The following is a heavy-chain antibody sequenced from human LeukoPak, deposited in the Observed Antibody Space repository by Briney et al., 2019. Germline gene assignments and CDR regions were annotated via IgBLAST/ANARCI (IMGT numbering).Heavy chain of an antibody. CDR3: ARGPYYYDSSGEPYYFDY. CDR2: INHSGST. J-gene: IGHJ4*02. D-gene: IGHD3-22*01. V-gene: IGHV4-34*01. CDR1: GGSFSGYY. Sequence: SETLSLTCAVYGGSFSGYYWSWIRQPPGKGLEWIGEINHSGSTNYNPSLKSRVTISVDTSKNQFSLRLSSVTAADTAVYYCARGPYYYDSSGEPYYFDYWGQGTLVTVSS.